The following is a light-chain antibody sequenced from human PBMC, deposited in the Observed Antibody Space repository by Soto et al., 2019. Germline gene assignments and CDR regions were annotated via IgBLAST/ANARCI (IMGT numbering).Light chain of an antibody. Sequence: EIVMTQSPPTLSVPQGERPTLPCRASKVLRTNLAGYQQKPGQAPRLLIYGASTRATGIPARFSGSGSGTEFTLTISSLQSEDFAVYYCQQYNNWPFPSWTFGQGTKVEIK. CDR1: KVLRTN. J-gene: IGKJ1*01. V-gene: IGKV3-15*01. CDR3: QQYNNWPFPSWT. CDR2: GAS.